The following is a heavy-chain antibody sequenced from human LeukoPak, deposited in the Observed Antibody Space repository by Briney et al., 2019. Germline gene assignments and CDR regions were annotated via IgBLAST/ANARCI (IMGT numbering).Heavy chain of an antibody. CDR3: ERGGGSSSWYGY. D-gene: IGHD6-13*01. CDR1: GFTVSSYY. J-gene: IGHJ4*02. Sequence: PGGSLRLSCAASGFTVSSYYMSWVRQAPGKGLEWVSVIYAGGSTYYADSVKGRFPISRDNSKHTLYLQMNSLRAEDTAVYYCERGGGSSSWYGYWGQGTRVTVSS. V-gene: IGHV3-66*01. CDR2: IYAGGST.